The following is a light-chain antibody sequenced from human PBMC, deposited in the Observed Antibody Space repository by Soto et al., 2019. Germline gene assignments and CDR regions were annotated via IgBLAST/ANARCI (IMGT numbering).Light chain of an antibody. CDR2: GAS. Sequence: EIVMTQSPATLSVSPGERATLSCRATQSVSTKLAWYQQKPGQAPRPLIYGASTGATGIPARFSGSGSGTEFTLIISSLQSEDFAVYYCQQYSSWPLTFGGGTKVEIK. V-gene: IGKV3-15*01. CDR3: QQYSSWPLT. CDR1: QSVSTK. J-gene: IGKJ4*01.